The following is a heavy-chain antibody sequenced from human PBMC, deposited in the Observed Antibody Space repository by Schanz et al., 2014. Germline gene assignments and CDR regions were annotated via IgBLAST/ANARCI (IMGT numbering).Heavy chain of an antibody. CDR2: IGVDGTTT. V-gene: IGHV3-23*01. J-gene: IGHJ4*02. D-gene: IGHD3-10*01. CDR3: AKYRGYYRVSGSYRELEY. CDR1: GFSFSSYA. Sequence: EVQLLESGGGLVQPGGSLRLSCATSGFSFSSYAINWLRQAPGKGLEWVSVIGVDGTTTYYADSVKGRFTISRDNSKNTLYLQMNSLRPEDTAVYYCAKYRGYYRVSGSYRELEYWGQGTLVTVSS.